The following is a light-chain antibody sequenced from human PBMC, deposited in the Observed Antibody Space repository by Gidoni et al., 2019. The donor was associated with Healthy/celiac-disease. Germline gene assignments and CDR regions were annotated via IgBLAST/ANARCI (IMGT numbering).Light chain of an antibody. CDR1: QSVSSSY. CDR2: GAS. Sequence: VLTPSPGTLSLSPGERATLSCRASQSVSSSYLAWYQQKPGQAPRLLIYGASSRATGIPDRGSGSGSGTDFTLTISRLETEDFAVYYCQQYGSSPRTFXQXTKVEIK. V-gene: IGKV3-20*01. CDR3: QQYGSSPRT. J-gene: IGKJ1*01.